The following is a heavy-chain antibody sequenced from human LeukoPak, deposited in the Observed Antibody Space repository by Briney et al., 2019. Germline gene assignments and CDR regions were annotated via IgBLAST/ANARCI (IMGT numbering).Heavy chain of an antibody. J-gene: IGHJ6*03. CDR2: MNPNSGNT. Sequence: ASVKVSCKASGYTFINNWMHWVRQATGQGREWMGWMNPNSGNTGYAQKFQGRVTITRNTSISTAYMELSSLRSEDTAVYYCARGQYYDFWSGYLTYYYYYYMDVWGKGTTVTVSS. D-gene: IGHD3-3*01. CDR1: GYTFINNW. CDR3: ARGQYYDFWSGYLTYYYYYYMDV. V-gene: IGHV1-8*03.